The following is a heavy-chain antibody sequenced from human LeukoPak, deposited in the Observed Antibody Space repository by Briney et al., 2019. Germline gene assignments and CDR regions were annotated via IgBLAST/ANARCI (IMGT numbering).Heavy chain of an antibody. J-gene: IGHJ3*02. V-gene: IGHV1-2*02. CDR1: GYTFTGYY. Sequence: ASVKVSCKASGYTFTGYYMHWVRQAPGQGLEWMGWINPNSGGTNYAQKFQGRVTMTRDTSISTAYMELSRLRSDDTAVYYCARRRLVVTPKSDAFDIWGQGTMVTVSS. CDR3: ARRRLVVTPKSDAFDI. D-gene: IGHD2-15*01. CDR2: INPNSGGT.